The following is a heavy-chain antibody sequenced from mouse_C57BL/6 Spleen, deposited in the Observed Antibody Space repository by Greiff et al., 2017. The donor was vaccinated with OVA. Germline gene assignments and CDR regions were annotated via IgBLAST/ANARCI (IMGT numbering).Heavy chain of an antibody. Sequence: QVQLQQPGAELVRPGSSVKLSCKASGYTFTSYWMHWVKQRPIQGLEWIGNIDPSDSETHYNQKFKDKATLTVDKSSSTAYMQLSSLTSEDSAVYYCARSGLGYGSGHWYFDVWGTGTTVTVSS. CDR2: IDPSDSET. V-gene: IGHV1-52*01. J-gene: IGHJ1*03. CDR1: GYTFTSYW. D-gene: IGHD1-1*01. CDR3: ARSGLGYGSGHWYFDV.